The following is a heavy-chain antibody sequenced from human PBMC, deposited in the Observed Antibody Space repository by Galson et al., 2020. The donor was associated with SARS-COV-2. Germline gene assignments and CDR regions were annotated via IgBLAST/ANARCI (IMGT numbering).Heavy chain of an antibody. CDR2: VHYTGHT. V-gene: IGHV4-59*01. Sequence: SQTLSLTCNVSGDSMSNYYWVWIRQPPGKRLEWIGYVHYTGHTNYNPSLKSRVTVSIATSESQFSLNLSSVTAADTAMYYCARNRHDFGDYFDYWGQGLFVTVSS. CDR3: ARNRHDFGDYFDY. J-gene: IGHJ4*02. CDR1: GDSMSNYY. D-gene: IGHD4-17*01.